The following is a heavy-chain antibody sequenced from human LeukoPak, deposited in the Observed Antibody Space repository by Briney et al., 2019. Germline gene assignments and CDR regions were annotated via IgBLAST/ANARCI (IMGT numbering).Heavy chain of an antibody. Sequence: PGGSLRLSCAASGFTFSSYEMNWVRQAPEKGLEWIAYISSSGSYMYADSVKGRFTISRDNAKNSLYLQMNSLRAEDTAVYYCARHNAWYDYWGQGTLVTVSS. CDR3: ARHNAWYDY. CDR1: GFTFSSYE. CDR2: ISSSGSY. V-gene: IGHV3-48*03. D-gene: IGHD6-13*01. J-gene: IGHJ4*02.